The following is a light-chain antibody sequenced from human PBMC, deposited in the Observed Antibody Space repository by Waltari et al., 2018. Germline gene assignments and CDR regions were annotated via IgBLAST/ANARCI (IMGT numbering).Light chain of an antibody. Sequence: QSALTQPRSVSGSPGQPVPIPCTGTSSDGGVYDYVSWYQHHPGKAPKLMICDVTKRTSGVPDRFSGSKSGNTASLTISGLHAEDEADYYCCSYAGSYTHVVFGGGTKLTVL. J-gene: IGLJ2*01. CDR2: DVT. CDR3: CSYAGSYTHVV. CDR1: SSDGGVYDY. V-gene: IGLV2-11*01.